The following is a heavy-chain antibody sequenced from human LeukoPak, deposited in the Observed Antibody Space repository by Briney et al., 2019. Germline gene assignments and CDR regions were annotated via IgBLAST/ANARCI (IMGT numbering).Heavy chain of an antibody. J-gene: IGHJ4*02. V-gene: IGHV1-8*01. CDR1: GYTFTSYD. Sequence: ASVKVSCKASGYTFTSYDVNWVRQATGQGLEWMGWVNPNSGHTGYAQKFQGRVTITTNTYISTAYMELSSLRSEDTAVYYCARGAPGSYCSGGSCPYFDYWGQGTLVSVSS. CDR2: VNPNSGHT. D-gene: IGHD2-15*01. CDR3: ARGAPGSYCSGGSCPYFDY.